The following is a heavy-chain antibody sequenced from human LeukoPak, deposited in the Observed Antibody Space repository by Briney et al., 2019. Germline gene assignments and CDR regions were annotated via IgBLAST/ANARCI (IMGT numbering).Heavy chain of an antibody. CDR2: ISGSGSGGSGSGSTI. CDR1: GFTFSRNG. V-gene: IGHV3-48*03. CDR3: ARDWAFGGVIVNAFDI. J-gene: IGHJ3*02. D-gene: IGHD3-16*02. Sequence: PGGSLRLSCAASGFTFSRNGMTWVRQAPGKGLEWVSNISGSGSGGSGSGSTIYYADSVKGRFTISRDNAKNSLYLQMNSLRAEDTSVYYCARDWAFGGVIVNAFDIWGQGTMVTVSS.